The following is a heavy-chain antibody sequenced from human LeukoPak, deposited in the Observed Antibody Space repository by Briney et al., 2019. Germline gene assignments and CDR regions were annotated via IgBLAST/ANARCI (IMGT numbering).Heavy chain of an antibody. J-gene: IGHJ4*02. CDR1: GASISSGSYF. CDR2: INHGGGT. CDR3: ARVDYCSGGSCYPY. Sequence: SETLSLTCTVSGASISSGSYFWNWIRQPPGKGLEWIGEINHGGGTRYNPSLKSRATISVDTSKKQFSLNLTSVTAADTAVYYCARVDYCSGGSCYPYWGQGTLVTVSS. V-gene: IGHV4-39*07. D-gene: IGHD2-15*01.